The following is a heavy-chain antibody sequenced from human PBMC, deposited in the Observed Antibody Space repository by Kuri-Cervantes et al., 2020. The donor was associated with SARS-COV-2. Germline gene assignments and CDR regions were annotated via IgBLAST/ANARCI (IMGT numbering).Heavy chain of an antibody. Sequence: SCKASGYTFTSYYMHWVRQAPGKGLEWVAVISYDGSNKYYADSVKGRFTISRDNSKNTLYLQMNSLRAEDTAVYYCARDGEQLVLPPFYYMDVWGKGTTVTVSS. V-gene: IGHV3-30-3*01. J-gene: IGHJ6*03. CDR2: ISYDGSNK. D-gene: IGHD6-6*01. CDR1: GYTFTSYY. CDR3: ARDGEQLVLPPFYYMDV.